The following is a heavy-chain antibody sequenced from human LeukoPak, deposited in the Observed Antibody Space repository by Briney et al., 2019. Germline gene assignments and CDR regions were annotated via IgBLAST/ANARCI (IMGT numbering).Heavy chain of an antibody. CDR2: INPNSGGT. CDR1: GYTFTVYY. Sequence: ASVKVSCKASGYTFTVYYMQWVRQAPGQGLEWMGWINPNSGGTRYAQKFQGRVTMTRDTSISTAYMELSRLRSDDTAVYYCARYRCKTTSGCEDTDAFDMWGQGTMVTVSS. CDR3: ARYRCKTTSGCEDTDAFDM. V-gene: IGHV1-2*02. D-gene: IGHD2/OR15-2a*01. J-gene: IGHJ3*02.